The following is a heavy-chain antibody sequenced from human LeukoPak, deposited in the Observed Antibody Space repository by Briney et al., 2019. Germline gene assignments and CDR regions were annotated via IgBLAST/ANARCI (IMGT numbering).Heavy chain of an antibody. J-gene: IGHJ4*02. Sequence: GGSLRLSCAASGFTFGSYDMHWVRQGTGKSLEWVSAIGTAGGTYYAGSVKGRFTISRENAKNSLYLQMNSLTAGDTAVYYCARVRSDSNGWYHVLDWGQGTLVTVSS. CDR3: ARVRSDSNGWYHVLD. CDR2: IGTAGGT. V-gene: IGHV3-13*01. CDR1: GFTFGSYD. D-gene: IGHD6-19*01.